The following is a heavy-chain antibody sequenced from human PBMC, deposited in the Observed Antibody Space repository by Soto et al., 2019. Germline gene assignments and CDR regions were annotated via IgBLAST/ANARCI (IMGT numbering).Heavy chain of an antibody. CDR3: AKGDSSSWYGEIGFFDY. D-gene: IGHD6-13*01. V-gene: IGHV3-23*01. J-gene: IGHJ4*02. CDR2: ISGSGGST. Sequence: GGSLRLSCAASGFTFSSYAMSWVRQAPGKGLEWVSAISGSGGSTYYADSVKGRFTISRDNSKNTLYLQMNSLRAEDTAVYYCAKGDSSSWYGEIGFFDYWGQGTLVTVSS. CDR1: GFTFSSYA.